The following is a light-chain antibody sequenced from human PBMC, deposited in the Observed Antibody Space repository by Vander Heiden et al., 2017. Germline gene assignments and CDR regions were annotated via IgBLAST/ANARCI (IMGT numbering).Light chain of an antibody. CDR2: EAS. V-gene: IGKV1-5*03. CDR1: HSISAW. Sequence: DIEMTQSPSTLSASVGDRVTITCRASHSISAWLAWYQQKPGKAPKLLISEASTLKSGVPSRFSGSGSGTEFTLTISSLQPDDFATYYCQQYNSYLYTFGQGTKLEIK. CDR3: QQYNSYLYT. J-gene: IGKJ2*01.